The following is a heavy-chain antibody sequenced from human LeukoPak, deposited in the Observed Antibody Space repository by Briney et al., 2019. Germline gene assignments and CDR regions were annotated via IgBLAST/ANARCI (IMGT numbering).Heavy chain of an antibody. CDR1: GGSISSSSYY. CDR2: INHSGST. Sequence: SETLSLTCTVSGGSISSSSYYWGWIRQPPGKGLEWIGEINHSGSTNYNPSLKSRVTISVDTSKNQFSLKLSSVTAADTAVYYCARRRGHYYGSGSYNASYYYYYMDVWGKGTTVTVSS. D-gene: IGHD3-10*01. J-gene: IGHJ6*03. V-gene: IGHV4-39*07. CDR3: ARRRGHYYGSGSYNASYYYYYMDV.